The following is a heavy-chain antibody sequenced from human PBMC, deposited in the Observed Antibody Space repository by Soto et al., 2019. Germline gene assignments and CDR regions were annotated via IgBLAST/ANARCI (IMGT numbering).Heavy chain of an antibody. V-gene: IGHV1-69*01. D-gene: IGHD2-15*01. CDR2: IIPIFGTA. CDR1: GGTFSSYA. J-gene: IGHJ4*02. Sequence: QVQLVQSGAEVKKPGFSVKVSCKASGGTFSSYAISWVRQAPGQGLEWMGGIIPIFGTANYAQKFQGRVTITADESTSTAYMELSSLRSEDTAVYYCARGPDIVVVVAALEWFDYWGQGTLVTVSS. CDR3: ARGPDIVVVVAALEWFDY.